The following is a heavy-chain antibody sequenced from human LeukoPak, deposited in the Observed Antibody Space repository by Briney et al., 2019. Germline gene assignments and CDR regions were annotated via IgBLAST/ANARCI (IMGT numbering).Heavy chain of an antibody. Sequence: GASVNVSFTASGYTFTSYYIHWVRQAPGQGLEWMGIINPSGGSTNYAQDFQGRVTMTRDTSTSTVYMELSSLRSEDTAVYYCARRELAGSTAYFDYWGQGTLVTVSS. CDR3: ARRELAGSTAYFDY. V-gene: IGHV1-46*01. D-gene: IGHD1-26*01. CDR1: GYTFTSYY. CDR2: INPSGGST. J-gene: IGHJ4*02.